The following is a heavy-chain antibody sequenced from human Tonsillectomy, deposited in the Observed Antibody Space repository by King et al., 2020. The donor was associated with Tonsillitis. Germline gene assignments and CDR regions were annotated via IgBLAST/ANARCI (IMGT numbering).Heavy chain of an antibody. Sequence: QLVQSGAEVKKPGASVKVSCKASGYTFTSYYMHWVRQAPGQGLKWMGIINPSGGSTSYAQKFQGRVTMTRDTSTSTVYMELSSLRSEDTAVYYCARGDIFTAYYPWSGYYGMDVWGQGTTVTVSS. D-gene: IGHD3-9*01. V-gene: IGHV1-46*01. J-gene: IGHJ6*02. CDR2: INPSGGST. CDR3: ARGDIFTAYYPWSGYYGMDV. CDR1: GYTFTSYY.